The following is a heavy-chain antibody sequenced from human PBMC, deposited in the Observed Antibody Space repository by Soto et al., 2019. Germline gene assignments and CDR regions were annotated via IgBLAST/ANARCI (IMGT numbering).Heavy chain of an antibody. CDR1: GFTFSSYA. D-gene: IGHD6-19*01. V-gene: IGHV3-30-3*01. J-gene: IGHJ6*02. Sequence: QVQLVESGGGVVQPGRSLRLSCAASGFTFSSYAMHWVRQAPGKGLEWVAVISYDGSNKYYADSVKGRFTISRDNSKNTLYLQLNSLRAEDTAVYYCARAIAVAGTGYYYGMDVWGQGTTVTVSS. CDR3: ARAIAVAGTGYYYGMDV. CDR2: ISYDGSNK.